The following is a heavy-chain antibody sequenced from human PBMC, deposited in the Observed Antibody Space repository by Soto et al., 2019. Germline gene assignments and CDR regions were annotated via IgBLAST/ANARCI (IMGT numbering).Heavy chain of an antibody. D-gene: IGHD1-20*01. V-gene: IGHV3-74*01. Sequence: EVQLVESGGGLVQPGGSLRLSCAASGFTFSSYWMHWVRQAPGKGLVWVSHINSDGSSTTYADSVKGRFTISRDNAKNTLYLQMNSLRAEDTAVYYCVSDDIGMGIDYWGLVTMVTVSS. CDR1: GFTFSSYW. J-gene: IGHJ4*02. CDR3: VSDDIGMGIDY. CDR2: INSDGSST.